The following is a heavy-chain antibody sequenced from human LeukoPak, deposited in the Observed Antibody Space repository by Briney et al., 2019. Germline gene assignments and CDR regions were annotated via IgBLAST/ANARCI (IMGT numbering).Heavy chain of an antibody. D-gene: IGHD5-18*01. CDR2: ISGSGGST. V-gene: IGHV3-23*01. Sequence: GGSLRLSCAASGFTFSSYAMSWVRQAPGKGPEWVSAISGSGGSTYYADSVKGRFTISRDNAKNTLYLQMNRLRAEDTAVYYCARLGYSYGQYYFDYWGQGTLVTVSS. J-gene: IGHJ4*02. CDR3: ARLGYSYGQYYFDY. CDR1: GFTFSSYA.